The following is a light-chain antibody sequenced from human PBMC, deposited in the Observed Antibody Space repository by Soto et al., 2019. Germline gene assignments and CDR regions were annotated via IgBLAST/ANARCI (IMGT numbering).Light chain of an antibody. CDR2: EVT. Sequence: QSALTQPASVSGSPGQSITVSCTGTRSDVGSYNFVSWYRQYPGTAPQLILYEVTQRASGISNRFSGSKSGNTASLTISDLQTEDETDYYCCSYAGNNTLIFGGGTQLTVL. V-gene: IGLV2-23*02. J-gene: IGLJ2*01. CDR1: RSDVGSYNF. CDR3: CSYAGNNTLI.